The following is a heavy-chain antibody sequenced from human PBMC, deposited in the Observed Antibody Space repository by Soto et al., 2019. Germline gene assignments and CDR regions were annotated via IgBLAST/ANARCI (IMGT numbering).Heavy chain of an antibody. Sequence: SETLSLTCTVSGGSISSYYWSWIRQPPGKGLEWIGYIFYSGSTNYNPSLKSRVTISVDTSKNQVSLKVRSVTAADTAVYYCARGEGCSSTSCYSYYYYGMDVWGQGTTVTVAS. CDR1: GGSISSYY. V-gene: IGHV4-59*01. J-gene: IGHJ6*02. D-gene: IGHD2-2*01. CDR3: ARGEGCSSTSCYSYYYYGMDV. CDR2: IFYSGST.